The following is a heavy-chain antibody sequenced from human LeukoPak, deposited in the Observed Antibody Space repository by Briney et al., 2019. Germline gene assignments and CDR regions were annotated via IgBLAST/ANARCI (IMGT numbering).Heavy chain of an antibody. D-gene: IGHD6-19*01. V-gene: IGHV1-69*13. Sequence: GASVKVSCKASGGTFSSYAISWVRHAPGQGLEWMGEIIPIFGTANYAQKFQGRVTITADESTSTAYMELSSLRSEDTAVYYCASIAVAGKDYWGQGTLVTVSS. J-gene: IGHJ4*02. CDR3: ASIAVAGKDY. CDR1: GGTFSSYA. CDR2: IIPIFGTA.